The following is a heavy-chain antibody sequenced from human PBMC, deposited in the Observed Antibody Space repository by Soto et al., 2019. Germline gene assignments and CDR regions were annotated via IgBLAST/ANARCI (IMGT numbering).Heavy chain of an antibody. CDR3: ARDKKDTPWDYYYGMDV. CDR1: GFTFSSYA. CDR2: ISYDGSNK. J-gene: IGHJ6*02. D-gene: IGHD5-18*01. Sequence: QVQLVESGGGVVQPGRSLRLSCAASGFTFSSYAMHWVRQAPGKGLEWVAVISYDGSNKYYADSVKGRFTISRDNSKNTLYLLMNSLRAEDTAVYYCARDKKDTPWDYYYGMDVWGQGTTVTVSS. V-gene: IGHV3-30-3*01.